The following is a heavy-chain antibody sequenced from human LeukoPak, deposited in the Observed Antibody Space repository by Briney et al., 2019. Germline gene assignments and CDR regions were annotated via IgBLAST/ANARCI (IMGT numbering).Heavy chain of an antibody. CDR3: ARHYRTGGVNRTPDY. CDR2: INHSGST. D-gene: IGHD1-14*01. CDR1: GGSFSGYY. Sequence: SETLSLTYAVYGGSFSGYYWSWIRQPPGKGLEWIGEINHSGSTNYNPSLKSRVTISVDTSKNQFSLKLSSVTAADTAVYYCARHYRTGGVNRTPDYWGQGTLVTVSS. J-gene: IGHJ4*02. V-gene: IGHV4-34*01.